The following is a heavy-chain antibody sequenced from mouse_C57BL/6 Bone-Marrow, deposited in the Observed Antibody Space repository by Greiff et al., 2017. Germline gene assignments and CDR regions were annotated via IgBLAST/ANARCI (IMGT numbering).Heavy chain of an antibody. J-gene: IGHJ4*01. V-gene: IGHV1-26*01. CDR2: INPNNGGT. D-gene: IGHD1-1*01. CDR1: GYTFTDYY. CDR3: ARRGITTVVNYYAMDY. Sequence: EVKLQQSGPELVKPGASVKISCKASGYTFTDYYINWVKQSHGKSLEWIGDINPNNGGTSYNQKFKGKATLTVDKSSSTAYMEQRSLTSEDSAVYYCARRGITTVVNYYAMDYWGQGTSVTVSS.